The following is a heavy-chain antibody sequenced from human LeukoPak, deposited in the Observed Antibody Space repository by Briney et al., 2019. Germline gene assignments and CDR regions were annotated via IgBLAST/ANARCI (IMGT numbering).Heavy chain of an antibody. CDR2: MNPNSGNT. CDR3: ARDSPRIAAAGAY. Sequence: GASVKVSCKASGYTFTSYDINWVRQATGQGLERMGWMNPNSGNTGYAQKFQGRVTMTRNTSISTAYMELSSLRSEDTAVYYCARDSPRIAAAGAYWGQGTLVTVSS. V-gene: IGHV1-8*01. J-gene: IGHJ4*02. D-gene: IGHD6-13*01. CDR1: GYTFTSYD.